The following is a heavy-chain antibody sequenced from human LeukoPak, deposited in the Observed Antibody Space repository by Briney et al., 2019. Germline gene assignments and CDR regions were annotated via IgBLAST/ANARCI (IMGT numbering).Heavy chain of an antibody. V-gene: IGHV4-59*01. Sequence: SETLSLTCTVSGGSISSCYWSWVRQPPGKGLEWIGYIYYSGSTNYNPSLKRRVTISVDTPKNQFSLKLSSVTASGTAVYYYARVGSSGWSQKYYSDYWGQGTLVTVSS. D-gene: IGHD6-19*01. J-gene: IGHJ4*02. CDR3: ARVGSSGWSQKYYSDY. CDR2: IYYSGST. CDR1: GGSISSCY.